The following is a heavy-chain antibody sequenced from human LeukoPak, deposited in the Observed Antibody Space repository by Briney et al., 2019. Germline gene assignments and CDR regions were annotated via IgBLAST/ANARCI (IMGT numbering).Heavy chain of an antibody. Sequence: PGGSLRLSCAASGFTFSSYEMNWVRQAPGKVLEWVSYISSSGSTIYYADSVKGRFTISRDNAKISLYLQMTSLRAEDTAVYYCATIRSGYYSADAFDIWGQGTMVTVSS. J-gene: IGHJ3*02. CDR1: GFTFSSYE. CDR3: ATIRSGYYSADAFDI. V-gene: IGHV3-48*03. CDR2: ISSSGSTI. D-gene: IGHD3-22*01.